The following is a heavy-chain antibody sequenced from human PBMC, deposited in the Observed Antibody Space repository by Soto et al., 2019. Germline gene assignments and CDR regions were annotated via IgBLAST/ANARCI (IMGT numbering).Heavy chain of an antibody. V-gene: IGHV1-3*01. CDR2: INAGNGNT. CDR3: ARPTNSGSYSGDFDY. CDR1: GYTFTSYA. D-gene: IGHD1-26*01. Sequence: ASVKVSCKASGYTFTSYAMHWVRQAPGQRLEWMGWINAGNGNTKYSQKFQGRVTITRDTSASTAYMELSSLRSEDTAVYYCARPTNSGSYSGDFDYWGRGTLVTVSS. J-gene: IGHJ4*02.